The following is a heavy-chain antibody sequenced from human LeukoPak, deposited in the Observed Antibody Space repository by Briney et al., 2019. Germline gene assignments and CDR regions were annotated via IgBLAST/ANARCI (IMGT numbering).Heavy chain of an antibody. V-gene: IGHV3-74*01. Sequence: GGSLRLSCAASGFTFSSYWMHWVRQAPGKGLVSVSRINPDGSTTSYADSVKGRFTISRDSAKNTLYLQMNSLRAEDTAVYYCAREKGIPFSSAPYYYYGMDVWGQGTTVTVSS. CDR1: GFTFSSYW. J-gene: IGHJ6*02. CDR2: INPDGSTT. CDR3: AREKGIPFSSAPYYYYGMDV. D-gene: IGHD2-21*01.